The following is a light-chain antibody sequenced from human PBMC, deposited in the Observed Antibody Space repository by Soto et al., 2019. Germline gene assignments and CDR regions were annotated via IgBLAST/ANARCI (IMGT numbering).Light chain of an antibody. CDR2: LAS. V-gene: IGKV3-11*01. CDR1: QAFNTR. CDR3: HQRQSWPRT. J-gene: IGKJ1*01. Sequence: EIVLTQSAATMSSFPGDRLTLSCRASQAFNTRLDWYQHKPGQAPRLLIYLASNRAAGVPARFSGSGSGTDFTLTISDVEPEDFAVYYCHQRQSWPRTFGQGTTVDIK.